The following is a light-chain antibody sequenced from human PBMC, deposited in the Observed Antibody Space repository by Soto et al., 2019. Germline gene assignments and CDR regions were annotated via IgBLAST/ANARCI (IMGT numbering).Light chain of an antibody. Sequence: EIVMTQSPATLSLSPGERGTLSCRASQTVNSRNLAWYQRKPGQAPRLLIYGASSRATGIPDRFSGSGSGTDFTLTISRLEPEDFAVYYCQQYGSSLLTFGGGTKVDIK. J-gene: IGKJ4*01. CDR1: QTVNSRN. V-gene: IGKV3-20*01. CDR3: QQYGSSLLT. CDR2: GAS.